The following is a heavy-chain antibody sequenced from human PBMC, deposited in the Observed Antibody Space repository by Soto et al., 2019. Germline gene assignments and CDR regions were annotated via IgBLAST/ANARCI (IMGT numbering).Heavy chain of an antibody. CDR3: ARDARGTRGFDEMDT. V-gene: IGHV1-2*02. D-gene: IGHD3-9*01. CDR1: GYILTGYH. J-gene: IGHJ6*02. Sequence: ASVKVSCKASGYILTGYHIHWVRQAPGRGLEWMGWINPNSGDTEYAQNFQGRVTMTRDTSFNLVYMEMSGLMSDDTAVYYCARDARGTRGFDEMDTWGQGTTVTVSS. CDR2: INPNSGDT.